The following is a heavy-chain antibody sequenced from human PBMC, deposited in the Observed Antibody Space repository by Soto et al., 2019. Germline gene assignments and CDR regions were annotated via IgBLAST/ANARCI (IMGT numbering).Heavy chain of an antibody. CDR2: ISSTTNYI. CDR1: GFTFTRYS. Sequence: RRLTCAASGFTFTRYSMNWVRQAPGKGLEWVSSISSTTNYIYYGDSMKGRFTISRDNAKNSLYLEMNSLRAEDTAVYYCARESEDLTSNFDYWGQGTLVTVSS. CDR3: ARESEDLTSNFDY. V-gene: IGHV3-21*06. J-gene: IGHJ4*02.